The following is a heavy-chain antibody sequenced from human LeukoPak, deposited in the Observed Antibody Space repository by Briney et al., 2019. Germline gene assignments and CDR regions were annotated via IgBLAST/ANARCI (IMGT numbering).Heavy chain of an antibody. CDR3: ARGYNWNDAVDAFDI. Sequence: ASVKVSCKASGYTFTSYGISWVRQAPGQGFEWMGWISAYNGKTNYAQKLQGRVTMTTDTSTSTAYMDLRSLRSDDTAVYYCARGYNWNDAVDAFDIWGHGTMVTVSS. CDR1: GYTFTSYG. J-gene: IGHJ3*02. D-gene: IGHD1-1*01. CDR2: ISAYNGKT. V-gene: IGHV1-18*04.